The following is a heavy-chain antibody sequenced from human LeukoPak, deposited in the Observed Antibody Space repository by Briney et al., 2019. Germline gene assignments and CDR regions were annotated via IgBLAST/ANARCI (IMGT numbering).Heavy chain of an antibody. CDR2: IIPIFGTA. CDR3: ATSPRRYYYYMDV. V-gene: IGHV1-69*05. Sequence: ASVKVSCKASGGTFSSYAISWVRQAPGQGLEWMGGIIPIFGTANCAQKFQGRVTITTDESTSTAYMELSSLRSEDTAVYYCATSPRRYYYYMDVWGKGTTVTVSS. CDR1: GGTFSSYA. J-gene: IGHJ6*03. D-gene: IGHD2-2*01.